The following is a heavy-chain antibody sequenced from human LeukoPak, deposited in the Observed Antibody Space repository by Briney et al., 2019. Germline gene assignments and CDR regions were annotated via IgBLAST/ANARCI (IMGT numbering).Heavy chain of an antibody. J-gene: IGHJ3*02. D-gene: IGHD6-19*01. V-gene: IGHV3-7*01. CDR2: IKQDGSEK. Sequence: GGSLRLSCAASGFTFSSYWMSWVRQAPGKGLEWVANIKQDGSEKYYVDSVKGRFTISRDNAKNSLYLQMNSLRAEDTAVYYCARKAMAGTFAFDIWGQGTMVTVSS. CDR3: ARKAMAGTFAFDI. CDR1: GFTFSSYW.